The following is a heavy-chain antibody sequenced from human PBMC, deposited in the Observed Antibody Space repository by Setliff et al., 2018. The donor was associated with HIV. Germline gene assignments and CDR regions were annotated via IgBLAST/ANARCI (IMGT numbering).Heavy chain of an antibody. Sequence: GASVKVSCKTSGYAFTSFQLHWVRQAPGQGLEWLGGIVPSSGDTNYAQKFRGRATMTRDMSTTTVYMDLNSLTSEDTAVYYCARETAGGHWDEYWGQGTLVTVSS. D-gene: IGHD6-19*01. CDR3: ARETAGGHWDEY. CDR1: GYAFTSFQ. J-gene: IGHJ4*02. CDR2: IVPSSGDT. V-gene: IGHV1-46*01.